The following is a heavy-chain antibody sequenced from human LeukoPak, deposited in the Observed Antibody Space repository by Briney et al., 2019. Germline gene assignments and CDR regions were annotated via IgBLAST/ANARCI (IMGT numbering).Heavy chain of an antibody. CDR3: ARESSGPNYYGSGSQRLQFDY. V-gene: IGHV3-74*01. Sequence: GGSLRLSCAASGFSFSVFWMHWVRQAPGKGLVWVSRIKTDGSITNYADSVKGRFTISRDNAKNTVYLQMNSLRAEDTAVYYCARESSGPNYYGSGSQRLQFDYWGQGTLVTVSS. D-gene: IGHD3-10*01. CDR2: IKTDGSIT. J-gene: IGHJ4*02. CDR1: GFSFSVFW.